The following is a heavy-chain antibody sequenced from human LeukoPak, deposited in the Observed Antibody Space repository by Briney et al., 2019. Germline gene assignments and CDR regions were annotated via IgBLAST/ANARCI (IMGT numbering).Heavy chain of an antibody. CDR3: AKTYYYGSGTFSFDH. V-gene: IGHV3-23*01. J-gene: IGHJ4*02. CDR2: ICGRGDST. Sequence: PGGSLRLSSAASGFTFNRYAMTSVRQAPGKGLEWVSGICGRGDSTYYADSVKGRFTISRDNSKNMVYMQMNSLTAEDTALYYCAKTYYYGSGTFSFDHWGQGTQVTVSS. D-gene: IGHD3-10*01. CDR1: GFTFNRYA.